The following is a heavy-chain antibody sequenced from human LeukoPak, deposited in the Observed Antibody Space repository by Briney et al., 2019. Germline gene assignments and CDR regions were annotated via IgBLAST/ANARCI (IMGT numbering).Heavy chain of an antibody. CDR1: GFTFDDYA. CDR3: AKDCSGPRHYYYYGMDV. V-gene: IGHV3-9*01. CDR2: ISWNSGSI. Sequence: PGRSLRLSCAASGFTFDDYAMHWVRQAPGKGLEWVSGISWNSGSIGYADSVKGRFTISRDNAKNSLYLQMNSLRAEDTALYYCAKDCSGPRHYYYYGMDVWGQGTTVTVSS. D-gene: IGHD6-19*01. J-gene: IGHJ6*02.